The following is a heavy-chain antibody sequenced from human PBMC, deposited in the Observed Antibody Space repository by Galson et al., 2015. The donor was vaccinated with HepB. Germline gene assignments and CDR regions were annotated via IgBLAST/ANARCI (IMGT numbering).Heavy chain of an antibody. V-gene: IGHV1-24*01. CDR1: GYTLTELS. D-gene: IGHD3-16*02. J-gene: IGHJ3*02. CDR2: FDREDGET. Sequence: SVKVSCKASGYTLTELSIHWVRQAPGKGLEWMGGFDREDGETIYAQKFQGRVTLTEDTSTDTAYMELSTLRSEDTAVYYCATHLPIGGPIYVWGNYRPDGFDIWGQGTMVTVSS. CDR3: ATHLPIGGPIYVWGNYRPDGFDI.